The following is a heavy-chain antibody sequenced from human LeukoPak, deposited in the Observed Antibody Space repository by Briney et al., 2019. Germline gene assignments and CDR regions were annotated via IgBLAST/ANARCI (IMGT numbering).Heavy chain of an antibody. CDR3: ARGYYGSGRSVFGY. CDR2: INHSGST. Sequence: PPETLSLTCAVYGGSFSGYYWSWIRQPPGKGLEWIGEINHSGSTNYNPSLKSRVTISVDTSKNQFSLKLSSVTAADTAVYYCARGYYGSGRSVFGYWGQGTLVTVSS. D-gene: IGHD3-10*01. CDR1: GGSFSGYY. J-gene: IGHJ4*02. V-gene: IGHV4-34*01.